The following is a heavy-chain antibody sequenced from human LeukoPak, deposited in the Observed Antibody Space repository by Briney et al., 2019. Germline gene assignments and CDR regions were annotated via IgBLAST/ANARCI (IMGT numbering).Heavy chain of an antibody. CDR1: GVTFSDYW. CDR2: IKQDGSQR. J-gene: IGHJ4*02. CDR3: ARRGGSSSRRSPIDY. D-gene: IGHD6-6*01. Sequence: GGSLRLSCTASGVTFSDYWMTWVRQAPGKGPEWVANIKQDGSQRYYVDSVRGRFTISRDNAKNSLFLQMNGLRAEDTAVYYCARRGGSSSRRSPIDYWGQGTLVTVSS. V-gene: IGHV3-7*01.